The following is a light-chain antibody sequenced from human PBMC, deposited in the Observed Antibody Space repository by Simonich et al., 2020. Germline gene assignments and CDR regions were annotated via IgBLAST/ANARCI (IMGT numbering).Light chain of an antibody. V-gene: IGLV4-69*01. Sequence: QLVLTQSPSASASLGSSVKLTCTLSSGHRSYTIAWHQQQPEKDPRYLMKLNSDASQSKGDGIPDRFAGASSGAERYLTSSSLQSEDEADYYCQTWGTGIRVFGGGTKLTVL. CDR3: QTWGTGIRV. J-gene: IGLJ3*02. CDR1: SGHRSYT. CDR2: LNSDASQ.